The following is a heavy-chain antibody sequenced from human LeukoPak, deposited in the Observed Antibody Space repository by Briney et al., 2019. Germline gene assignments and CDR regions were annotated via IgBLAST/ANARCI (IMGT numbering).Heavy chain of an antibody. D-gene: IGHD3-10*01. CDR3: ARDSGDGFDI. Sequence: PVGSLRLSCAASGFTFNIYEMNWVRQAPGKGLEWVSYISNSGSTKYYADSVKGRFTISRDNAKKSLYVQMNSLRAEDTAVYYCARDSGDGFDIWGQGTMVTVSS. J-gene: IGHJ3*02. CDR2: ISNSGSTK. CDR1: GFTFNIYE. V-gene: IGHV3-48*03.